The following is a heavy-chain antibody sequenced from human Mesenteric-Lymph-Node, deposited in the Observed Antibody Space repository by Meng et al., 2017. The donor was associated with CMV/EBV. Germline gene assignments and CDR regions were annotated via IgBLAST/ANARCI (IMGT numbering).Heavy chain of an antibody. J-gene: IGHJ3*02. Sequence: GESLKISCEASGFIVSSNYMNWARQAPGKGLEWVSVIFASGSAYYADSVKGRFTISRDTSKNTLYLQMSSLRAYDTAVYYCAREGKWDQLSGAFDMWGQGTMVTVSS. V-gene: IGHV3-53*01. CDR3: AREGKWDQLSGAFDM. CDR1: GFIVSSNY. CDR2: IFASGSA. D-gene: IGHD1-26*01.